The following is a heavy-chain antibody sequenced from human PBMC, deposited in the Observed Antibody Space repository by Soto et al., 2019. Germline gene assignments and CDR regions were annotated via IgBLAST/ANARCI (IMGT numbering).Heavy chain of an antibody. D-gene: IGHD4-4*01. J-gene: IGHJ4*02. CDR2: IYNDGST. V-gene: IGHV3-66*01. CDR1: GFIVSIYY. CDR3: ARDSYTRY. Sequence: GGSLRLSCAASGFIVSIYYMGWVRQAPGKGLEWVSIIYNDGSTYYADSVKGRLTISRDDSKNTLYLQILSLRAEDTAVYYCARDSYTRYWGQGTLVTVSS.